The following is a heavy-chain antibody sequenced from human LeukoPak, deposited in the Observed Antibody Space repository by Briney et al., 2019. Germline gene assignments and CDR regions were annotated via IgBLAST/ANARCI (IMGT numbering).Heavy chain of an antibody. V-gene: IGHV4-4*02. CDR2: IYHSGST. Sequence: SGTLSLTCAVSGGSISSRNWWSWVRQPPGKGLEWIGEIYHSGSTNYNPSLKSRVTISVDKSKNQFSLKLSSVTAADTAVYYCARGVLTTYYYDSSGLDWGQGTLVTVSS. CDR3: ARGVLTTYYYDSSGLD. J-gene: IGHJ4*02. CDR1: GGSISSRNW. D-gene: IGHD3-22*01.